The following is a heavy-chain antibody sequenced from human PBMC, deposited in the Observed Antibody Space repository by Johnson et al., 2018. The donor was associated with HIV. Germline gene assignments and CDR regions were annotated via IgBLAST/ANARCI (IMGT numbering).Heavy chain of an antibody. CDR2: IWYDGSNK. CDR3: AKPSTESAFDI. J-gene: IGHJ3*02. CDR1: GFTFSSYG. Sequence: QVQLVESGGGVVQPGRSLRLSCAASGFTFSSYGMHWVRQAPGKGLEWVAVIWYDGSNKYYADSVKGRFTISRDNSKNTLYLQMNSLRAEDTAVYYCAKPSTESAFDIWGQGTMVIVSS. V-gene: IGHV3-33*06. D-gene: IGHD1-1*01.